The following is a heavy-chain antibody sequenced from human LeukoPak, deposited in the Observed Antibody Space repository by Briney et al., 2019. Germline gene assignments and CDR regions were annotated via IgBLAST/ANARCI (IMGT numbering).Heavy chain of an antibody. V-gene: IGHV4-30-2*01. D-gene: IGHD5-12*01. J-gene: IGHJ3*01. CDR2: FYHSGST. Sequence: SQTLSLTCAVSGGSISSGGYSWSWIRQPPGKGLEWIGYFYHSGSTYYNPSLKSRVTISVDRSKNQFSPKLSSVTAADTAVYYCARDSGGYDRTDAFDVWGQGTMVTVSS. CDR1: GGSISSGGYS. CDR3: ARDSGGYDRTDAFDV.